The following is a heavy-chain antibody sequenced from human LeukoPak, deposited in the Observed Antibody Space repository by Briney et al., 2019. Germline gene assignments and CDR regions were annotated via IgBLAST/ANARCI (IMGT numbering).Heavy chain of an antibody. J-gene: IGHJ4*02. CDR3: ARRGQYYYDSRGYYFSGQEFDY. D-gene: IGHD3-22*01. V-gene: IGHV4-34*01. CDR1: GGSFSGHY. CDR2: INHGGST. Sequence: SETLSLTCAVSGGSFSGHYWNWIRQPPGKGLEWIGEINHGGSTNYNPSLKSRVTISVDTSKNQFSLTLSSVTAADTAVYYCARRGQYYYDSRGYYFSGQEFDYWGQGTLVTVSS.